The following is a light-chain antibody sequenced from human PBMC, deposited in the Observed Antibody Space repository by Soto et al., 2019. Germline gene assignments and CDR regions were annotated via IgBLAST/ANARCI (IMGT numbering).Light chain of an antibody. CDR1: SGDVGGYYY. J-gene: IGLJ1*01. Sequence: QSVLTQPASVSGSPGQSITISCTGTSGDVGGYYYVSWYQQLPGKAPKLMISEVSNRPSGVSNRFSGSKSGNTAFLTISGLQAEDEADYYCCSYAGSGTDNYVFGSGTKVTVL. CDR2: EVS. CDR3: CSYAGSGTDNYV. V-gene: IGLV2-14*01.